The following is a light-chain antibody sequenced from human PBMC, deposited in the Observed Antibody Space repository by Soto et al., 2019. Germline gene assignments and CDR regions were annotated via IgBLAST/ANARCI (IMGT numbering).Light chain of an antibody. Sequence: DIVMTQSPLSLPVTPGEPASISCRSNQSLLHSNGYNYLDWYLQKPGQSPHLLIYLVSNRASGVPDRFSGSGSGTDFTLKISRVEAEYVGVYYCKQALQTRTFGKGTKVDIK. CDR1: QSLLHSNGYNY. CDR3: KQALQTRT. J-gene: IGKJ1*01. V-gene: IGKV2-28*01. CDR2: LVS.